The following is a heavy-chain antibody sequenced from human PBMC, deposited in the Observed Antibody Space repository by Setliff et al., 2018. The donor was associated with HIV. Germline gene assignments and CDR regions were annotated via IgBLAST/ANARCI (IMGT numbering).Heavy chain of an antibody. D-gene: IGHD3-22*01. CDR3: AHRRHPYYYDSSGYDAFDI. Sequence: SGPTLVNPTQTLTLTCTFSGFSLSTSGVGVGWIRQPPGKALEWLALIYWDDDKRYSPSLKSRLTITKDTSKNQVVLTMTNMDPVNTATYYCAHRRHPYYYDSSGYDAFDIWGQGTMVTVSS. CDR1: GFSLSTSGVG. J-gene: IGHJ3*02. CDR2: IYWDDDK. V-gene: IGHV2-5*02.